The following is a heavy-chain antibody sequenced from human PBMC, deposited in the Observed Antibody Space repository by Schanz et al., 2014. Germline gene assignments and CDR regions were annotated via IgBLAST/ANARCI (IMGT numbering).Heavy chain of an antibody. CDR1: GYTFPSYG. J-gene: IGHJ3*02. D-gene: IGHD6-13*01. CDR2: INVYNGDT. V-gene: IGHV1-18*04. Sequence: QVQLVQSGAEVKKPGSSVTVSCKASGYTFPSYGISWVRQAPGQGLEWMGWINVYNGDTKFAKTFQDRVTLTTDTSPSTAYRELRSLRSDYTAGYYCARNIIATARAYDIWGQGTMVTVSS. CDR3: ARNIIATARAYDI.